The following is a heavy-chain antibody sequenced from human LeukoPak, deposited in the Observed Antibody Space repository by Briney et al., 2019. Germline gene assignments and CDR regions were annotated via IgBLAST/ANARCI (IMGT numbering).Heavy chain of an antibody. V-gene: IGHV4-30-4*01. Sequence: PSETLSLTCTVSGGSISSGDYYWSWIRQPPGKGLEWIGYIYYSGSTYYNPSLKSRVTISVDTSKNQFSLKLSSVTAADTAVYYCARVEVEYYYDSSGYYRFDYWGQGTLVTVSS. CDR1: GGSISSGDYY. CDR2: IYYSGST. D-gene: IGHD3-22*01. J-gene: IGHJ4*02. CDR3: ARVEVEYYYDSSGYYRFDY.